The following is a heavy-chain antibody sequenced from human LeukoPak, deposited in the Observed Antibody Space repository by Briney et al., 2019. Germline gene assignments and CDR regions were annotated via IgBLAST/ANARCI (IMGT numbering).Heavy chain of an antibody. CDR3: ARGPVPMVRGVPSYFFDY. D-gene: IGHD3-10*01. CDR1: GGSFSGYY. J-gene: IGHJ4*02. V-gene: IGHV4-34*01. CDR2: INHSGST. Sequence: SETLSLTCAVYGGSFSGYYWSWIRQPPGKGLEWIGEINHSGSTNYNPSLKSRVTISVDTSKNQFSLKLSSATAADTAVCYCARGPVPMVRGVPSYFFDYWGQGTLVTVSS.